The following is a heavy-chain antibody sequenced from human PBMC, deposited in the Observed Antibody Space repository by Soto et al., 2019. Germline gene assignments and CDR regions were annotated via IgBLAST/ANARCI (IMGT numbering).Heavy chain of an antibody. V-gene: IGHV3-49*03. Sequence: PGGSLRLSCTASGFTFGDYAMSWFRQAPGKGLEWVGFIRSKAYGGTTEYAASVKGRFTISRDDSKSIAYLQMNSLKTEDTAVYYGTRVGVAAPSPVDYWGQGTLVTVSS. J-gene: IGHJ4*02. CDR3: TRVGVAAPSPVDY. CDR1: GFTFGDYA. D-gene: IGHD2-15*01. CDR2: IRSKAYGGTT.